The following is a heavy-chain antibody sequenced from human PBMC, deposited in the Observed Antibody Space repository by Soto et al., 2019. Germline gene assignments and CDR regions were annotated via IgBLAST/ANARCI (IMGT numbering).Heavy chain of an antibody. CDR2: ITATSSFI. D-gene: IGHD6-19*01. Sequence: EVQLVESGGGLVKPGGSLRLSCAASGFTFSSHSVNWVRQAPGKGLEWVSCITATSSFIYYADSVKGRFTISRDNAKHSLYLQMDSLRVEDTAVYYCARGAVVGIGYFVLWGRGTLVTVSS. J-gene: IGHJ2*01. CDR3: ARGAVVGIGYFVL. V-gene: IGHV3-21*01. CDR1: GFTFSSHS.